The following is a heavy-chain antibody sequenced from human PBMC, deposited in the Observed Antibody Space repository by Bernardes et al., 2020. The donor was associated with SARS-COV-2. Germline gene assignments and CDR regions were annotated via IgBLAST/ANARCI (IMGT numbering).Heavy chain of an antibody. V-gene: IGHV4-4*02. CDR3: ARGPKGDFSISLGGDYYYMDV. CDR1: GGSSSSINW. CDR2: VYHSGRT. Sequence: SETLSLTCAVSGGSSSSINWWSWVRQPPGKGLEWIGEVYHSGRTNYNPSLKSRVTLSVDMSRSQFSLNLSSATAADTAVYYCARGPKGDFSISLGGDYYYMDVWGKGTTVTVS. D-gene: IGHD2-21*01. J-gene: IGHJ6*03.